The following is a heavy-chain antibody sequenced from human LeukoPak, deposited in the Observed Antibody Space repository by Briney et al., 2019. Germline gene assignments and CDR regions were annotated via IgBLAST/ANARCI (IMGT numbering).Heavy chain of an antibody. Sequence: GGSLRLSCAAPGFTFSSYAMHWVRQAPGKGLEWVAVIWYDGRNKYYADSVKGRFTTSRDNSKNTLYLQMNSLRAEDTAVYYCAREGYFQHWGQGTLVTVSS. CDR3: AREGYFQH. V-gene: IGHV3-33*01. J-gene: IGHJ1*01. CDR1: GFTFSSYA. CDR2: IWYDGRNK.